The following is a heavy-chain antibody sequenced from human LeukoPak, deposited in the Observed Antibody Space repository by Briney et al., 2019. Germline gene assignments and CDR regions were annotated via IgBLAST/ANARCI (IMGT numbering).Heavy chain of an antibody. V-gene: IGHV1-2*06. CDR2: INPNSGGT. CDR3: ARPEKPKYFQH. J-gene: IGHJ1*01. CDR1: GYTFTGYY. D-gene: IGHD1-14*01. Sequence: ASVKVSCKASGYTFTGYYMHWVRQAPGQGLEWMGRINPNSGGTNYAQKFQGRVTMTRDTSISTAYMELSWLRSDDTAVYYCARPEKPKYFQHWGQGTLVTVSS.